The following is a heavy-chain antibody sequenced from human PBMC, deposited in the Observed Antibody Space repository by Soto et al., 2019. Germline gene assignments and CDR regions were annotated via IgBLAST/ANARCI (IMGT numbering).Heavy chain of an antibody. D-gene: IGHD2-2*01. CDR3: AREIVVARGASYFDY. CDR1: GFIVNSNC. CDR2: IRQDGSEK. J-gene: IGHJ4*02. Sequence: GGSLRLSCVASGFIVNSNCMTWVRQAPGKGLEWVGNIRQDGSEKNYVDSVKGRFTISRDNAKNSLYLQMNSLRAEDTAVYYCAREIVVARGASYFDYWGPGTLVTVSS. V-gene: IGHV3-7*04.